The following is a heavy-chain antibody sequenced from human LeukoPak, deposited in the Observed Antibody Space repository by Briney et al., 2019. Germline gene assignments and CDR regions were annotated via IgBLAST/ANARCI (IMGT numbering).Heavy chain of an antibody. CDR3: AKDKHYCSSASCYLYYFDY. D-gene: IGHD2-2*01. CDR1: GFTFSSYA. V-gene: IGHV3-23*01. J-gene: IGHJ4*02. CDR2: ISSGGSST. Sequence: GGSLRLSCAASGFTFSSYAMSWVRQAPGKGLEWVSAISSGGSSTYYPDSVKGRFTISRDNSKNTLSLQMNSLRGEDTAVYYCAKDKHYCSSASCYLYYFDYWGQGTLVTVSS.